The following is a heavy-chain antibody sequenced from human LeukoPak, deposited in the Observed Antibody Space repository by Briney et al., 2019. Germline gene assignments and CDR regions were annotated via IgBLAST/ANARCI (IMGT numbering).Heavy chain of an antibody. V-gene: IGHV3-7*01. J-gene: IGHJ6*04. D-gene: IGHD1-14*01. CDR1: GLSLSFHS. CDR2: IKQDGGEK. CDR3: ASDICVHNVVYGVDV. Sequence: GSLRLSYVVAGLSLSFHSTMCASQAPGKGLEWVADIKQDGGEKFYVNSVRGRFTISRDNAKMSLFLQMNRLRDEDTAVYYCASDICVHNVVYGVDVWGKGTTVTVS.